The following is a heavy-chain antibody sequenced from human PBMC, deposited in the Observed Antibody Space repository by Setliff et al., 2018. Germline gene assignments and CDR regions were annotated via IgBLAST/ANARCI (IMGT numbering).Heavy chain of an antibody. J-gene: IGHJ3*02. Sequence: SETLSLTCTVSGGSIRSGNDLWSWLRQSPGKGLERIAYIAADTRRDYYNPSLQSRAALSADTSKSQFSLRLTSVTAADTAVYYCAREVIDPVSSDSFDIGGQGRMSTVS. CDR1: GGSIRSGNDL. CDR2: IAADTRRD. V-gene: IGHV4-30-4*01. D-gene: IGHD4-4*01. CDR3: AREVIDPVSSDSFDI.